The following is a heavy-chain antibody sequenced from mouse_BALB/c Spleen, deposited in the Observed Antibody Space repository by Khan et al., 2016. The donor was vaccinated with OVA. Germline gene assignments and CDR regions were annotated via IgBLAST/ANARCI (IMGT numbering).Heavy chain of an antibody. CDR3: ATGYFGNDEFAY. CDR2: IFPGTGST. J-gene: IGHJ3*01. CDR1: GYTFTSYW. V-gene: IGHV1S132*01. Sequence: QVQLQQSGAELVKPGASVKLSCKTSGYTFTSYWIQWVKQRPGQGLGWIGEIFPGTGSTYYNENFKGKATLTIDIPSSTAYMQLSSLLYEDSSFYFCATGYFGNDEFAYWCQGALVTVSA. D-gene: IGHD2-2*01.